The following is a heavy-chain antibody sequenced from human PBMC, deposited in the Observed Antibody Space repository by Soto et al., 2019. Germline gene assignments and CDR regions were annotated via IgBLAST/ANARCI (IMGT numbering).Heavy chain of an antibody. CDR2: IYDSGST. CDR1: GGSISSSY. CDR3: ASGPPLGY. Sequence: SETLSLTCTVSGGSISSSYWSWIRQPPGKGLEWIGYIYDSGSTYYNSSLKSRVTMSVDTSKNQFSLKLSSVTAADTAVYYCASGPPLGYWGQGTLVTVSS. J-gene: IGHJ4*02. V-gene: IGHV4-59*12.